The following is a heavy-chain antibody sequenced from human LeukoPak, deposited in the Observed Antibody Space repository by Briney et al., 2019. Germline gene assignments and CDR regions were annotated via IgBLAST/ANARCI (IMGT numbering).Heavy chain of an antibody. CDR2: ISSSGSYI. CDR1: GFTFSSYS. D-gene: IGHD3-10*01. CDR3: ARSFETRVSYQYGSGIDF. Sequence: TGGSLRLSCAASGFTFSSYSMNWVRQAPGKGLEWVSSISSSGSYIYYADSVKGRFTISRDNAKNSLYLQMNSLRAEDTAVYYCARSFETRVSYQYGSGIDFWGQGTPVTVSS. V-gene: IGHV3-21*01. J-gene: IGHJ4*02.